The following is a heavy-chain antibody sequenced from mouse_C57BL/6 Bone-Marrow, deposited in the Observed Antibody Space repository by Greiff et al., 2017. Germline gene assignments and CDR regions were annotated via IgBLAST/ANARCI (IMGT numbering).Heavy chain of an antibody. D-gene: IGHD1-1*01. J-gene: IGHJ4*01. CDR3: ARRGLLRTGYYAMDY. Sequence: EVQGVESGGGLVQPGGSLKLSCAASGFTFSDYGMAWVRQAPRKGPEWVAFISNLAYSIYYADTVTGRFPISRENAKNTLYLEMSSLRSEDTAMYYCARRGLLRTGYYAMDYWGQGTSVTVSS. V-gene: IGHV5-15*04. CDR1: GFTFSDYG. CDR2: ISNLAYSI.